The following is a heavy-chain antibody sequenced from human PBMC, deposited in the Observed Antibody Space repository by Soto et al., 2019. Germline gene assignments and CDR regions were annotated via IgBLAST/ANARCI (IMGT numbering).Heavy chain of an antibody. D-gene: IGHD3-22*01. J-gene: IGHJ5*02. V-gene: IGHV3-49*03. CDR2: IKTKPFGGTT. CDR1: GFTFTDYT. Sequence: PGGSLRLSCTTSGFTFTDYTMSWFRQAPGKGLEWVGFIKTKPFGGTTEYAASVKGRFTISRDDSKDIAYLQMNSLKTEDTAMYYCTRRTAPDFYDSSGYQAWGQGTLVTVSS. CDR3: TRRTAPDFYDSSGYQA.